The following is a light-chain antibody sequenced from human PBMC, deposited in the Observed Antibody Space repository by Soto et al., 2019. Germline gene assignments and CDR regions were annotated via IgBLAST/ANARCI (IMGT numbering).Light chain of an antibody. CDR3: EQYKYFPLS. Sequence: DLQMTQSPSSLSASVGDRVTITCQANQDITNSLNWYQQKPGKAPKLLIYDASNLETGVPSRFSGCQSGSGFTFTINSLQPEDVAKYYCEQYKYFPLSFGGGTKVVIK. V-gene: IGKV1-33*01. CDR2: DAS. J-gene: IGKJ4*01. CDR1: QDITNS.